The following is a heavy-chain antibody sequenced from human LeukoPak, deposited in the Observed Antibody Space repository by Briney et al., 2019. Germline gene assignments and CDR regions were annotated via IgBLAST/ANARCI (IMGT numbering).Heavy chain of an antibody. J-gene: IGHJ6*03. CDR1: GGSISSYY. D-gene: IGHD4-17*01. CDR3: ARGYGDHYYYYMDV. V-gene: IGHV4-59*01. Sequence: SETLSLTCTVSGGSISSYYWSWIRQPPGKGLEWIGYIYYSGSTNYNPSLKSRVTISVDTSKNQFSLKLSSVTAADTAVYYCARGYGDHYYYYMDVWGKGTTVTVSS. CDR2: IYYSGST.